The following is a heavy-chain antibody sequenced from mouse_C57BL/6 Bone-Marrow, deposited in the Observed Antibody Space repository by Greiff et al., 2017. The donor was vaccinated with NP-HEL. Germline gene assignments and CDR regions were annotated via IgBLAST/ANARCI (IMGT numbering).Heavy chain of an antibody. CDR3: ARRDVYYYGSSYVWFAY. V-gene: IGHV2-2*01. CDR1: GFSLTSYG. CDR2: IWSGGST. Sequence: VQLQESGPGLVQPSQSLSITCTVSGFSLTSYGVHWVRQSPGKGLEWLGVIWSGGSTDYNAAFISRLSISKDNSKSQVFFKMNSLQADDTAIYYCARRDVYYYGSSYVWFAYWGQGTLVTVSA. J-gene: IGHJ3*01. D-gene: IGHD1-1*01.